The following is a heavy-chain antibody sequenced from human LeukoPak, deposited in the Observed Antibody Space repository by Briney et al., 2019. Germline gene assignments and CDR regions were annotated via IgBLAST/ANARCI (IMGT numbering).Heavy chain of an antibody. CDR2: IYYSGST. CDR1: GGSISSGDYY. Sequence: SETLSLTCTVSGGSISSGDYYWSWIRQPPGKGLEWIGYIYYSGSTYYNPSLKSRVTISVDTSKNQFSLKLSSVTAADTAVYYCAREPYYYGSGTLNNDAFDIWGQGTMVTVSS. V-gene: IGHV4-30-4*01. D-gene: IGHD3-10*01. CDR3: AREPYYYGSGTLNNDAFDI. J-gene: IGHJ3*02.